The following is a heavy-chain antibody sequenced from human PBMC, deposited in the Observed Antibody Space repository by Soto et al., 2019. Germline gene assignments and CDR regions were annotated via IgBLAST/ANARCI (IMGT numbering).Heavy chain of an antibody. CDR1: GYTFTSYD. J-gene: IGHJ6*02. Sequence: ASVKVSCKASGYTFTSYDINWLRESAGQGLEWMGWMNPNSGNTGYAQKFQGRVTMTRNTSISTAYMELSSLRSEDTAVYYCARGVIAVAGYYYYYGMDVWAKGPRSPS. V-gene: IGHV1-8*01. CDR2: MNPNSGNT. D-gene: IGHD6-19*01. CDR3: ARGVIAVAGYYYYYGMDV.